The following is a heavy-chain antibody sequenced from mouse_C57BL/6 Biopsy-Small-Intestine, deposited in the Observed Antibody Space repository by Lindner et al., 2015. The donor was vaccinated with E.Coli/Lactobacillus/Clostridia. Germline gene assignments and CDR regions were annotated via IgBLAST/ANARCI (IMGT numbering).Heavy chain of an antibody. CDR3: STEISLDFWSGNFDY. J-gene: IGHJ4*01. V-gene: IGHV1S22*01. D-gene: IGHD1-3*01. Sequence: SVKVSCKASGYTFTSYYMHWVRQAPGQGLEWMGIINPRGGSTSYAQKFQGRVTMTRDTSTSTVYMELSSLRSEDTAVYYCSTEISLDFWSGNFDYWGQGTLVTVSS. CDR2: INPRGGST. CDR1: GYTFTSYY.